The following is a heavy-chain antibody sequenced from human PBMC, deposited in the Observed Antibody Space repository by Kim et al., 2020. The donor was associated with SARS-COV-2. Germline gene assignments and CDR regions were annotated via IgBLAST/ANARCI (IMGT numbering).Heavy chain of an antibody. D-gene: IGHD6-13*01. CDR3: AREGIAAAGTEGVDY. J-gene: IGHJ4*01. CDR1: GGSISSSSYY. CDR2: IYYSGST. Sequence: SETLSLTCTVSGGSISSSSYYWGWIRQPPGKGLEWIGSIYYSGSTYYNPSLKSRVTISVDTSKNQFSLKLSPVTAADTAVYYCAREGIAAAGTEGVDYWG. V-gene: IGHV4-39*07.